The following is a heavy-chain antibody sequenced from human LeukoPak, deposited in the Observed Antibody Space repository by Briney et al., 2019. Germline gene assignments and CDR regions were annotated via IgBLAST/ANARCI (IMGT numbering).Heavy chain of an antibody. Sequence: GGSLRLSCAASGFTVSSNYMIWVRQAPGKGLEWVSVIYSGGSTYYADSVKGRFTISRDNSKNTLYLQMNSLRAEDTAVYYCAREGIAAPYYYYYGMDVWGQGTTVTVSS. J-gene: IGHJ6*02. CDR1: GFTVSSNY. D-gene: IGHD6-13*01. V-gene: IGHV3-66*01. CDR3: AREGIAAPYYYYYGMDV. CDR2: IYSGGST.